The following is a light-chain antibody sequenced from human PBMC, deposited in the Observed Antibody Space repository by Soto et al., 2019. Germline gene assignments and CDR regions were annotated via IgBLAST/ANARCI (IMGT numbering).Light chain of an antibody. J-gene: IGLJ3*02. CDR1: SSDIGGYNY. V-gene: IGLV2-14*03. CDR3: SSYTTSGTPV. Sequence: QSALTQPASVSGSPGQSITISCAGTSSDIGGYNYVSWYQRHPDKVPKLIIYEDTSRPPGGSNRFSGSKSGNTASLTISGLQAEDEGDYFCSSYTTSGTPVFGGGTKLTVL. CDR2: EDT.